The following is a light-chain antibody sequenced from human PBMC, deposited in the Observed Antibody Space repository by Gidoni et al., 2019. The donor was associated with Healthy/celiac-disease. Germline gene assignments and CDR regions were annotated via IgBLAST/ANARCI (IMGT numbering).Light chain of an antibody. J-gene: IGKJ4*01. CDR2: GAS. CDR1: QSCSSN. V-gene: IGKV3-15*01. Sequence: ILIAHPPATLSGFPGERATLSCRASQSCSSNLAWYQQKPGQAPRLLIYGASTRATGIPARLRGSGSGTEFTLTSSSRQSEDVAVYYCQQYNNWTRLTFGGGTKVEIK. CDR3: QQYNNWTRLT.